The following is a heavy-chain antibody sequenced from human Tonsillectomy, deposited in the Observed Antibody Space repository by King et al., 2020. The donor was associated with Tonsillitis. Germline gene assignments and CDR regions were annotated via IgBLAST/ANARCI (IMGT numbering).Heavy chain of an antibody. D-gene: IGHD2-2*02. V-gene: IGHV3-30*04. CDR3: AVRRDCSDSNCYNAFYI. CDR1: AFTFRTYG. J-gene: IGHJ3*02. CDR2: ISYDGKNK. Sequence: VQLVESGGGVVQPGTSLRLSCEVSAFTFRTYGLGWVRQAPGKGLEWVAVISYDGKNKVYAESVKGRFTISRDNSKNTLFMQLNSLRPEDTAVYYCAVRRDCSDSNCYNAFYIWGQGTMVTVSS.